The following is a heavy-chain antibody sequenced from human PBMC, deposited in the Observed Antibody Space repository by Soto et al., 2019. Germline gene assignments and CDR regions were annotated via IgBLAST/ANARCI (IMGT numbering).Heavy chain of an antibody. Sequence: SVKVSCKASGGTFSSYSISWVRQAPGQGLEWMGGIIPIFGTANYAQKFQGRVTITADKSTSTAYMELSSLRSEDTAVYYCAREDTAMVKIDYYYYYGMDVWGQGTTVNVSS. V-gene: IGHV1-69*06. CDR2: IIPIFGTA. D-gene: IGHD5-18*01. CDR3: AREDTAMVKIDYYYYYGMDV. CDR1: GGTFSSYS. J-gene: IGHJ6*02.